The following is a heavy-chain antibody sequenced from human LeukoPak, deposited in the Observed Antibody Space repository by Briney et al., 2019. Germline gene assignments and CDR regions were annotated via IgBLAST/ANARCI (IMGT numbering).Heavy chain of an antibody. CDR3: IAAAVLVLGVDY. V-gene: IGHV4-39*07. D-gene: IGHD6-13*01. CDR2: IYYSGST. Sequence: GSLRLSCAASGFTFSSYSMNWVRQPPGKGLEWIGSIYYSGSTYYNPSLKSRVTISVDTSKNQFSLKLSSVTAADTAVYYCIAAAVLVLGVDYWGQGTLVTVSS. CDR1: GFTFSSYS. J-gene: IGHJ4*02.